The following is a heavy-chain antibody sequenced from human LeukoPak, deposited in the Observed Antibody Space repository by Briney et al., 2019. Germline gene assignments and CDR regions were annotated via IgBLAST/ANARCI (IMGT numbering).Heavy chain of an antibody. D-gene: IGHD1-26*01. CDR3: AREDSGSYLALDV. V-gene: IGHV1-8*03. Sequence: RASVKVSCKASGYTFTSYDINWVRQATGQGLEWMGWMNPNSGNTGYAQKFQGRVTITRNTSISTAYMELSSLRSEDTAVYYCAREDSGSYLALDVWGQGTLVTVSS. CDR2: MNPNSGNT. CDR1: GYTFTSYD. J-gene: IGHJ4*02.